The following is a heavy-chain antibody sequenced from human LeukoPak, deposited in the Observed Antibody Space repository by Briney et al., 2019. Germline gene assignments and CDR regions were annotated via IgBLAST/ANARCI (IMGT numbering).Heavy chain of an antibody. CDR2: IYSGGST. D-gene: IGHD6-19*01. V-gene: IGHV3-53*04. CDR1: GFTVSSNY. Sequence: SGGSLRLSCAASGFTVSSNYMSWVRQAPGKGLEWVSVIYSGGSTYYADSVKGRFTISRHNSKNTLYLQMNSLRADDTAVYYCARSYSSGWYYFDYWGQGTLVTVSS. CDR3: ARSYSSGWYYFDY. J-gene: IGHJ4*02.